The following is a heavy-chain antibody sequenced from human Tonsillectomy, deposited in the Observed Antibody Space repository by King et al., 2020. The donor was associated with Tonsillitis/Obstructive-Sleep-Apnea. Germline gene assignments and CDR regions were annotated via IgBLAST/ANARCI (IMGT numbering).Heavy chain of an antibody. D-gene: IGHD3/OR15-3a*01. Sequence: VQLVESGGGLVQPGGSLRLSCAASGFIFSSYEMNWVRQAPGKGLEWVSYISSSGSIIYYADSVKGRFTISRDNAKNSLYLQMNRLRAEDTAVYYCARGTVTSSFDIWGQGKMVTVSS. CDR1: GFIFSSYE. J-gene: IGHJ3*02. CDR3: ARGTVTSSFDI. CDR2: ISSSGSII. V-gene: IGHV3-48*03.